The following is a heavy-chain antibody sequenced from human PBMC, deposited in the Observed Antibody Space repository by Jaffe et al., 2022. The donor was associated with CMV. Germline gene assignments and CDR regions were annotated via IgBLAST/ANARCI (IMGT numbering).Heavy chain of an antibody. CDR2: ISGSGGST. J-gene: IGHJ6*03. CDR3: AKVFFAPEDAIYYYYYYMDV. Sequence: EVQLVESGGGLVQPGGSLRLSCAASGFTFSSYAMSWVRQAPGKGLEWVSAISGSGGSTYYADSVKGRFTISRDNSKNTLYLQMNSLRAEDTAVYYCAKVFFAPEDAIYYYYYYMDVWGKGTTVTVSS. D-gene: IGHD3-3*01. V-gene: IGHV3-23*04. CDR1: GFTFSSYA.